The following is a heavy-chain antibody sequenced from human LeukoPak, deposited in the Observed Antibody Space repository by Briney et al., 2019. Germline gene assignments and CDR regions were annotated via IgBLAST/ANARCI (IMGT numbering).Heavy chain of an antibody. CDR2: ISAYNGNT. CDR3: ARGEVVTAIPRWFDP. V-gene: IGHV1-18*01. CDR1: GYTFTSYG. J-gene: IGHJ5*02. D-gene: IGHD2-21*02. Sequence: VASVKVSCKASGYTFTSYGISWVRQAPGQGLEWMGWISAYNGNTNYAQKLQGRVTMTTDTSTSTAYMELRSLRSDDTAVYYCARGEVVTAIPRWFDPCGQGTLVTVSS.